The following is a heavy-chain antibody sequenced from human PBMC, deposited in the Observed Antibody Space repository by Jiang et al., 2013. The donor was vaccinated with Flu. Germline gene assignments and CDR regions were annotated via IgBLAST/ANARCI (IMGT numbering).Heavy chain of an antibody. Sequence: EWIGEINHSGSTNYNPSLKSRVTISVDTSKNQFSLKLSSVTAADTAVYYCARGLSDGSGSNWFDPWGQGTLVTVSS. CDR2: INHSGST. D-gene: IGHD3-10*01. CDR3: ARGLSDGSGSNWFDP. J-gene: IGHJ5*02. V-gene: IGHV4-34*01.